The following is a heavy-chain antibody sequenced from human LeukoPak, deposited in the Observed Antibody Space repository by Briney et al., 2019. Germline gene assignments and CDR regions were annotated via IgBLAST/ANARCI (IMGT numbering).Heavy chain of an antibody. CDR2: ISSSSSYI. Sequence: GGSLRLSCAASGFTFSSYSMNWVRQAPGKGLEWVSSISSSSSYIYYADSEKGRFTISRDNAKNSLYLQMNSLRAEDTAVYYCTRDPLNYYGSGSAVDYWGQGTLVTVCS. CDR3: TRDPLNYYGSGSAVDY. J-gene: IGHJ4*02. V-gene: IGHV3-21*01. CDR1: GFTFSSYS. D-gene: IGHD3-10*01.